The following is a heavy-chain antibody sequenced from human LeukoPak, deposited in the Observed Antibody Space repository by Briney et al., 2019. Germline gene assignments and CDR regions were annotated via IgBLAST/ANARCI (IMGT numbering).Heavy chain of an antibody. CDR1: VGSISSYY. Sequence: PSETLSLTCTVSVGSISSYYWSWIRQPPGKGLEWIGYIYTSGSTNYNPSLKSRVTISVDTSKIQFSLKLSSVTAADTAVYYCARHPDYWGQGTLVTVSS. V-gene: IGHV4-4*09. J-gene: IGHJ4*02. CDR3: ARHPDY. CDR2: IYTSGST.